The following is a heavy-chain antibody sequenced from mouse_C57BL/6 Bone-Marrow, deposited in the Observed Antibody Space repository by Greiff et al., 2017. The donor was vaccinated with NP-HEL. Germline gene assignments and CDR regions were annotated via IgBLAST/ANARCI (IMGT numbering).Heavy chain of an antibody. V-gene: IGHV3-6*01. CDR1: GYSITSGYY. J-gene: IGHJ3*01. Sequence: DVKLQESGPGLVKPSQSLSLTCSVTGYSITSGYYWNWIRQFPGNKLEWMGYISYDGSNNYNPSLKNRISITRDTSKNQFFLKLNSVTTEDTATYYCARGVYGSSPFAYWGQGTLVTVSA. CDR2: ISYDGSN. D-gene: IGHD1-1*01. CDR3: ARGVYGSSPFAY.